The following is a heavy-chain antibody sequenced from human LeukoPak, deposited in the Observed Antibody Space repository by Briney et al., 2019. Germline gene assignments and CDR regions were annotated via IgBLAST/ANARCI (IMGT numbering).Heavy chain of an antibody. CDR1: GGSISSYY. CDR2: IYTSGST. J-gene: IGHJ6*03. CDR3: ARRRGVTMIVGYYYMDV. Sequence: SETLSLTCTVSGGSISSYYWSWIRQPPGKGLEWIGYIYTSGSTNYNPSLKSRVTISVDTSKNQFSLKLSSVTAADTAVYYCARRRGVTMIVGYYYMDVWGKGTTVTVSS. V-gene: IGHV4-4*09. D-gene: IGHD3-22*01.